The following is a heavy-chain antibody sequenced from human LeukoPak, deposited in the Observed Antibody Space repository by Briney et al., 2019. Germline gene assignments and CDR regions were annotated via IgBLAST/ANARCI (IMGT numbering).Heavy chain of an antibody. CDR3: ASKPVVPASQGHYFDP. D-gene: IGHD2-2*01. J-gene: IGHJ5*02. Sequence: SETLSLTCTVSGGSISSYYWSWIRQPAGKGLEWIGRIYTSGSTNYNASLKSRVTMSIDTSKNQVSLNLTPVTAADTAVYYCASKPVVPASQGHYFDPWGQGTLVTVSS. CDR1: GGSISSYY. V-gene: IGHV4-4*07. CDR2: IYTSGST.